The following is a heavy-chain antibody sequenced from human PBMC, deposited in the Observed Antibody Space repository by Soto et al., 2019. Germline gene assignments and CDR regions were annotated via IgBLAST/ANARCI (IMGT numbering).Heavy chain of an antibody. V-gene: IGHV1-69*13. CDR1: GGSFSSYS. CDR2: TIPVSGKL. Sequence: RASVKVSCKASGGSFSSYSLSWVRQAPGQGLEWMGGTIPVSGKLIYTEKFQGRVTITADDSTSTAYMELTSLRSEDTAVYYCARGRVPTSSFPFYWGQGTLVTVSS. D-gene: IGHD2-2*01. J-gene: IGHJ4*02. CDR3: ARGRVPTSSFPFY.